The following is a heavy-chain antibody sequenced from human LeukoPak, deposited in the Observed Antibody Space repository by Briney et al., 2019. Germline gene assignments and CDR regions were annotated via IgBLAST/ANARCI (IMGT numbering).Heavy chain of an antibody. CDR3: ARVSAGVSGAAAGTPFYYYYMDV. J-gene: IGHJ6*03. Sequence: GGSLRLSCAASGFTVSSNYMSWVRQAPGKGLEWVSVIYSGGSTYYADSVKGRFTISRDNSKNTLYLQMNSLRAEDTAVYYCARVSAGVSGAAAGTPFYYYYMDVWGKGTTVTVSS. CDR2: IYSGGST. D-gene: IGHD6-13*01. CDR1: GFTVSSNY. V-gene: IGHV3-53*01.